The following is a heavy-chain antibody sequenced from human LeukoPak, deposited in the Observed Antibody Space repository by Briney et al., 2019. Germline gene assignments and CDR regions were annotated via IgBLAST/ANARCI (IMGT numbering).Heavy chain of an antibody. CDR1: GYSFTSYW. CDR3: ARQFSGHDRDY. CDR2: IYPGDFDT. Sequence: GESLKISCKGSGYSFTSYWIGWVRQMPGKGLEWMGIIYPGDFDTRYSPSFQGQVTISADKSINTAYLQWSSLKASDTAIYYCARQFSGHDRDYWGQGTLVAVSS. V-gene: IGHV5-51*01. J-gene: IGHJ4*02. D-gene: IGHD5-12*01.